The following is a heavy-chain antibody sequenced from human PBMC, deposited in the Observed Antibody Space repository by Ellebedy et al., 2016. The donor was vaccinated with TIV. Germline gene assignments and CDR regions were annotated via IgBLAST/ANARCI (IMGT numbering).Heavy chain of an antibody. CDR1: GGSVSRYF. CDR3: ARVHCSITTCDYYHMDV. V-gene: IGHV4-4*07. CDR2: IFTSGSF. D-gene: IGHD1-1*01. Sequence: SETLSLTXTVPGGSVSRYFGSWIRQPAGKGLEWIGRIFTSGSFNYNPSLMSRVTMSVVTSKNQISLRLNSVTTADTAVYYCARVHCSITTCDYYHMDVWGKGTTVTVSS. J-gene: IGHJ6*03.